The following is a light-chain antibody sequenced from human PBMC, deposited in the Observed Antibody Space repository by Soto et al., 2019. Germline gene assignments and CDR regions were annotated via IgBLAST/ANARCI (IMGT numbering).Light chain of an antibody. CDR1: QSISSH. V-gene: IGKV1-39*01. CDR3: QQSYRTTYT. J-gene: IGKJ2*01. CDR2: ATS. Sequence: DIQVTQSPSSLSASVGGRVTITCRASQSISSHLNWYQQKPGKAPKVLIYATSILQSGVPSRFSGGGSGTDFTLTISSLQPEDFATYVCQQSYRTTYTFGQGTKVDIK.